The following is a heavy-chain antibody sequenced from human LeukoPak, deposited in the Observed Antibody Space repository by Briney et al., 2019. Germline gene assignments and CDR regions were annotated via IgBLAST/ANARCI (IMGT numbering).Heavy chain of an antibody. D-gene: IGHD3-16*02. CDR1: VYTLTELS. CDR2: FDPEDGET. J-gene: IGHJ4*02. Sequence: ASVNVSCKVSVYTLTELSMHWVRQAPGKGLEWMGGFDPEDGETIYAQKFQGRVTMTEDTSTDTAYMELSSLRSEDTAVYYCATGSHLGELSPFDYWGQGTLVTVSS. CDR3: ATGSHLGELSPFDY. V-gene: IGHV1-24*01.